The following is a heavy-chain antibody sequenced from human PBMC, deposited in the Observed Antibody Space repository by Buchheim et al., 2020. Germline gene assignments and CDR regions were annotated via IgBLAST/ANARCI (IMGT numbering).Heavy chain of an antibody. CDR2: IYSSGST. J-gene: IGHJ4*02. CDR1: GGSVTSGNFY. V-gene: IGHV4-61*01. Sequence: QVQLQESGPGLVKPSETLSVTCTVSGGSVTSGNFYWSWIRQPPGKGLEWIGYIYSSGSTNYHPSLKSRVSISVDKSKNQFSLKLSSVTAADTAVYYCARGVSSSWLPYFDYWGQGTL. D-gene: IGHD6-13*01. CDR3: ARGVSSSWLPYFDY.